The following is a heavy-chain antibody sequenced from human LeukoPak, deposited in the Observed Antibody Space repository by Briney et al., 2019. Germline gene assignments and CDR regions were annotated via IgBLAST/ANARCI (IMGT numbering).Heavy chain of an antibody. Sequence: GASVKVSCKVSGYTLTEFSMHWVRQAPGKGLEWMGGFDPEDGETIYAQKFQGRVTMTEDTSTDTAYMELSSLRSEDTAMYYCARSYYDSSGYQGNDNWGQGTLVTVSS. CDR2: FDPEDGET. V-gene: IGHV1-24*01. J-gene: IGHJ4*02. D-gene: IGHD3-22*01. CDR1: GYTLTEFS. CDR3: ARSYYDSSGYQGNDN.